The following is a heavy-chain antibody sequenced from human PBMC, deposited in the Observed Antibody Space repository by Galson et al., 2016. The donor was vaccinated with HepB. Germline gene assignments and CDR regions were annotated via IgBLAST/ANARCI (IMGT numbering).Heavy chain of an antibody. J-gene: IGHJ4*02. CDR3: ATPYCDLWSGYNPFDY. CDR2: ISYDGSNK. V-gene: IGHV3-30*03. CDR1: GFTFSSYG. Sequence: SLRLSCAASGFTFSSYGMHWVRQAPGKGLEWVAVISYDGSNKYYADSVKGRFTISRDNSKNTLYLQMNSLRAEDTAVYYCATPYCDLWSGYNPFDYWGQGTLVTVSS. D-gene: IGHD3-3*01.